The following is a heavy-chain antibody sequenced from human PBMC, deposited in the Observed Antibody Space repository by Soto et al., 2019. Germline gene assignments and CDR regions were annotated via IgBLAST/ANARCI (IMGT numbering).Heavy chain of an antibody. D-gene: IGHD3-10*01. CDR1: GFTFDDYG. Sequence: SLRLSCAASGFTFDDYGMHWVRQVPGKGLEWVSGISWNSNSIIYADSVKGRFTISRDNAKNSLYLQMNSLRAEDTALYFCARKYYYDSGTLSYDFDYWGQGTLVTVSS. CDR2: ISWNSNSI. CDR3: ARKYYYDSGTLSYDFDY. V-gene: IGHV3-9*01. J-gene: IGHJ4*02.